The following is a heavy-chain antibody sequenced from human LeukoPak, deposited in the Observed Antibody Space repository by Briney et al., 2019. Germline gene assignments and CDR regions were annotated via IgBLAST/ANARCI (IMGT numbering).Heavy chain of an antibody. CDR2: IIPIFGTA. V-gene: IGHV1-69*13. CDR3: ARDASFSYSRNDGY. Sequence: ASVKVSCKASGGTFSSYAISWVRQAPGQGLEWMGGIIPIFGTANYAQKFQGRVTITADESTSTAYMELSSLRSEDTAVYYCARDASFSYSRNDGYWGQGTLVTVSS. CDR1: GGTFSSYA. J-gene: IGHJ4*02. D-gene: IGHD6-13*01.